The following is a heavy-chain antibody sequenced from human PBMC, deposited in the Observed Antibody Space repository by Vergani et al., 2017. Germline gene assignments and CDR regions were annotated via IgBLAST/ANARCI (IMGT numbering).Heavy chain of an antibody. J-gene: IGHJ6*03. V-gene: IGHV3-21*01. CDR3: AREYSSSSVGYYYYYMDV. Sequence: EVQLLESGGGLVKPGGSLRLSCAASGFTFSSYSMNWVRQAPGKGLEWVSSISSSSSYIYYADSVKGRFTISRDNSKNTLYLQMNSLRAEDTAVYYCAREYSSSSVGYYYYYMDVWGKGTTVTVSS. D-gene: IGHD6-6*01. CDR2: ISSSSSYI. CDR1: GFTFSSYS.